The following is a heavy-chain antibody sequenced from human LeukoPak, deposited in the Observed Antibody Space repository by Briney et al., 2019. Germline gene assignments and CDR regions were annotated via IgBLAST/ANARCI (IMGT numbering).Heavy chain of an antibody. Sequence: ASVKVSCKASGYTFTSYGISWVRQAPGQGLEWMEWISAYNGNTNYAQKLQGRVTMTTDTSTSTAYMELRSLRSDDTAVYYCARDSSGWTHYYFDYWGQGTLVTVSS. CDR1: GYTFTSYG. CDR3: ARDSSGWTHYYFDY. V-gene: IGHV1-18*01. J-gene: IGHJ4*02. D-gene: IGHD6-19*01. CDR2: ISAYNGNT.